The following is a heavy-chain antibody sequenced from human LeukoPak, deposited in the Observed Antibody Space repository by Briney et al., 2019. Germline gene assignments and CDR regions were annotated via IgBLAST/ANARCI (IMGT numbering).Heavy chain of an antibody. CDR1: GFTFSTYS. CDR2: ISYDGSNK. D-gene: IGHD3-9*01. J-gene: IGHJ4*02. V-gene: IGHV3-30-3*01. Sequence: GESLRLSCAASGFTFSTYSMNWVRQAPGKGLEWVAVISYDGSNKYYADSVKGRFSISRDNSKNTLYLQMNSLRPEDTAVYYCARHDILTGYYNFWDYWGQGTLVTVSS. CDR3: ARHDILTGYYNFWDY.